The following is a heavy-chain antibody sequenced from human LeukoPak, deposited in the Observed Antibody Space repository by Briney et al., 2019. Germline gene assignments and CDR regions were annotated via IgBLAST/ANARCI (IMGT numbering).Heavy chain of an antibody. CDR3: ARDHHGYYDSSGYLLEYFDY. Sequence: SVKVSCKASGGTFSSYAISWVRQAPGQGLEWMGRIIPILGIANYAQKFQGRVTITADKSTSTAYMELSSLRSEDTAVYYCARDHHGYYDSSGYLLEYFDYWGQGTLVTVSS. D-gene: IGHD3-22*01. V-gene: IGHV1-69*04. CDR2: IIPILGIA. CDR1: GGTFSSYA. J-gene: IGHJ4*02.